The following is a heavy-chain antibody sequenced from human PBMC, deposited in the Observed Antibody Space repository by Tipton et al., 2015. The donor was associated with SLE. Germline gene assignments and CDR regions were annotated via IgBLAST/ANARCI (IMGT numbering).Heavy chain of an antibody. CDR3: ARDSMDV. V-gene: IGHV4-34*01. J-gene: IGHJ6*03. CDR2: INHSGNT. Sequence: TLSLTCTVSGASLSSFFWAWIRQPPGKGLEWIGEINHSGNTNFNPSLGSRVTVSVDTSNNQFSLRLSSVTAADTAVYYCARDSMDVWGKGTTVTVSS. CDR1: GASLSSFF.